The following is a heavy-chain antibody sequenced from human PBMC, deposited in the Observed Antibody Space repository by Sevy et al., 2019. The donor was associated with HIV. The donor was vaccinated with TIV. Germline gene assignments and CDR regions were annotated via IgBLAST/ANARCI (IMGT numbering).Heavy chain of an antibody. Sequence: GGSLRLSCTVSGFIFSNFAMHWVRQAPGKGLVWVSRINPGGTSTDYADSVKGRFTISRDNAKNSLYLQMNSLRAEDTAVYYCSRAITVEGRGVGYWGQGTLVTVSS. D-gene: IGHD5-12*01. V-gene: IGHV3-74*01. J-gene: IGHJ4*02. CDR3: SRAITVEGRGVGY. CDR2: INPGGTST. CDR1: GFIFSNFA.